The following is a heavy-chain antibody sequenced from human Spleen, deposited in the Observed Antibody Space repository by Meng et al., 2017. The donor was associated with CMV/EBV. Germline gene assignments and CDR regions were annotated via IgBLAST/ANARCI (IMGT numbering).Heavy chain of an antibody. V-gene: IGHV4-31*02. J-gene: IGHJ5*02. CDR2: IYYSGST. CDR3: ARDYGSGSPHWFDP. CDR1: GGSISSGGYY. Sequence: SGGSISSGGYYWSWIRQHPGKGLEWIGYIYYSGSTYYNPSLKSRVTISVDTSKNQFSLKLSSVTAADTAVYYCARDYGSGSPHWFDPWGREPWSPSPQ. D-gene: IGHD3-10*01.